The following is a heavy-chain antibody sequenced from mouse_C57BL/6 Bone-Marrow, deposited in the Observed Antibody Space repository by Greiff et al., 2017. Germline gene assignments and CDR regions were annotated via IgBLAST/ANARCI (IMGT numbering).Heavy chain of an antibody. CDR1: GFTFSSYA. CDR2: ISDGGSYT. D-gene: IGHD2-5*01. Sequence: EVKLMESGGGLVKPGGSLKLSCAASGFTFSSYAMSWVRQTPEKRLEWVATISDGGSYTYYPDNVKGRFTSRDNAKNNLYLQMSHLKSEDTAMYYCARDPYSNYLFAYWGQGTLVTVSA. J-gene: IGHJ3*01. V-gene: IGHV5-4*01. CDR3: ARDPYSNYLFAY.